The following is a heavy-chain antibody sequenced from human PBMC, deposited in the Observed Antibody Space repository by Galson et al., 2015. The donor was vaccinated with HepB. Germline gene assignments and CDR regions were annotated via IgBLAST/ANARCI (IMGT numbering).Heavy chain of an antibody. Sequence: SLRLSCAASGFTFSNYAMTWVRQVPGKGLEWVSSISDSGVSKYYADSVMGRFTISRDSSKNTMYLQMNSLRAEDTAIYYCGKDRLGSRIGWYLWCFSWGQGTLVTVSS. J-gene: IGHJ4*02. CDR3: GKDRLGSRIGWYLWCFS. V-gene: IGHV3-23*01. D-gene: IGHD6-19*01. CDR2: ISDSGVSK. CDR1: GFTFSNYA.